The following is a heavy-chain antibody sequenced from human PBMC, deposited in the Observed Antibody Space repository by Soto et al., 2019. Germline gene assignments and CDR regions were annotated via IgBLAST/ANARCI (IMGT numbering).Heavy chain of an antibody. CDR2: IYYSGST. CDR3: AREHIVVVVAATRGYNWFDP. J-gene: IGHJ5*02. D-gene: IGHD2-15*01. V-gene: IGHV4-61*01. CDR1: GGSVSSGSYY. Sequence: SETLSLTCTVSGGSVSSGSYYWSWIRQPPGKGMEWIGDIYYSGSTNYNPSLKSRVTISVDTSKNQFSLKLSSVTAADTAVYYCAREHIVVVVAATRGYNWFDPWGQGTLVTVSS.